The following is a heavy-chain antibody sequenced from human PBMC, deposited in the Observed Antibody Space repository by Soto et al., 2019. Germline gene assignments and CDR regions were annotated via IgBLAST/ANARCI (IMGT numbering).Heavy chain of an antibody. CDR2: IYYSGST. CDR1: GVSIMDYH. Sequence: PSVTPSLTGPFSGVSIMDYHGSLIRQTPGKGLEWIGYIYYSGSTNYNPSLKSRVTISVDTSKNQFSLKLSSVTAADTAVYYCAIENPYYDFWSGPLSSNSFDPWGQVTLFIVSS. V-gene: IGHV4-59*01. D-gene: IGHD3-3*01. J-gene: IGHJ5*02. CDR3: AIENPYYDFWSGPLSSNSFDP.